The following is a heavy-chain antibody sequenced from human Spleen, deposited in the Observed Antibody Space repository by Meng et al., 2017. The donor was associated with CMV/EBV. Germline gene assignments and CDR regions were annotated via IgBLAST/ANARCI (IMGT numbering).Heavy chain of an antibody. CDR3: AKDRWYSSSSLDY. D-gene: IGHD6-6*01. J-gene: IGHJ4*02. CDR2: IRYDESNK. CDR1: GFLFSYSG. V-gene: IGHV3-30*02. Sequence: CAESGFLFSYSGMHWVRQAPGKGLEWVTFIRYDESNKYYADSVKGRFTISRDNSKNTLFLQMSSLRPEDTAMYYCAKDRWYSSSSLDYRGQGTLVTVSS.